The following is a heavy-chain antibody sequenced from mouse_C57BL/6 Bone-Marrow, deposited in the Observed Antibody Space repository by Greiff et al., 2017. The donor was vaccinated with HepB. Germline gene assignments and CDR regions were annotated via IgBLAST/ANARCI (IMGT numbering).Heavy chain of an antibody. CDR3: AYDDDAMDY. CDR1: GYTFTSYW. J-gene: IGHJ4*01. Sequence: QVQLQQPGAELVKPGASVKLSCNASGYTFTSYWMHWVKQRPGQGLEWIGMIHPNSGSTNYNEKFKRKATLTVDKSSSTAYMQLSSLTSEDSAVYYCAYDDDAMDYWGQGTSVTVSS. D-gene: IGHD2-4*01. CDR2: IHPNSGST. V-gene: IGHV1-64*01.